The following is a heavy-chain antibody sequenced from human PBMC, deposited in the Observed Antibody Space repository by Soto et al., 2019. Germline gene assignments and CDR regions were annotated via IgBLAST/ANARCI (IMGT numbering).Heavy chain of an antibody. CDR2: IKGDSSKT. J-gene: IGHJ4*02. CDR3: ARDDGLRTVDY. Sequence: GGSLRLSCVGSGFTFSTYWMTWVRQAPGKGLEWVANIKGDSSKTYYVDSVKGRFTISRDNAKSSLYLQMDSLRAEDTALYYCARDDGLRTVDYWGQGTLVTVSS. V-gene: IGHV3-7*01. CDR1: GFTFSTYW.